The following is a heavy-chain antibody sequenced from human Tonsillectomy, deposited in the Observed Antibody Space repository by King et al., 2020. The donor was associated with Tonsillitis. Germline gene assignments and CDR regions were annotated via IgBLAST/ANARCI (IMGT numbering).Heavy chain of an antibody. CDR1: GFTFTTYW. J-gene: IGHJ6*02. CDR3: ARHLRTSGLHYYAMDV. Sequence: VQLVESGGGVVQPGGSLRLSCAPSGFTFTTYWMSWVRQAPGKGLEWVATMQHSGSDVFYVDSVKGRFTISRDNAKNTLFLQMNSLRDEDTAVYYCARHLRTSGLHYYAMDVWGQGTTVIVSS. CDR2: MQHSGSDV. D-gene: IGHD5-12*01. V-gene: IGHV3-7*01.